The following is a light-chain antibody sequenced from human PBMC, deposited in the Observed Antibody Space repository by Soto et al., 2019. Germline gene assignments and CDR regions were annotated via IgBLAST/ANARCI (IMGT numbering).Light chain of an antibody. CDR2: GAS. J-gene: IGKJ1*01. CDR3: QQYNNWPPWT. V-gene: IGKV3-15*01. Sequence: EIVMTQSPATLSVSPGERATLSCRASQSVSSNLAWYQQKPGQAPRLLIYGASTRATGIPARFSGSGSGTEFTLTISSLQSEDFAVYYCQQYNNWPPWTFGQGIKVEIQ. CDR1: QSVSSN.